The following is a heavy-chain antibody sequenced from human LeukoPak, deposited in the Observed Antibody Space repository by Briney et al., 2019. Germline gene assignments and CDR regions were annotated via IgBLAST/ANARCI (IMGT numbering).Heavy chain of an antibody. J-gene: IGHJ4*02. CDR1: GFTFSSYA. V-gene: IGHV3-23*01. CDR2: ISGSGGST. CDR3: ARDELAFTVTTFFIGY. D-gene: IGHD4-17*01. Sequence: PGGSLRLSCAASGFTFSSYAMSWVRQAPGKGLEWVSAISGSGGSTYYADSVKGRFTISRDNAKDSLYLQMNSLRAEDTAVYYCARDELAFTVTTFFIGYWGQGTLVTVSS.